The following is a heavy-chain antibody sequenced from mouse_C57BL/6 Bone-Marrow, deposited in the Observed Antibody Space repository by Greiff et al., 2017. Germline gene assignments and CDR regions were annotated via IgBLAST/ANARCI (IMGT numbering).Heavy chain of an antibody. J-gene: IGHJ2*01. CDR3: ARVVRRYFDY. CDR1: GYTFTSYG. CDR2: ISPRSGNT. V-gene: IGHV1-81*01. D-gene: IGHD1-1*01. Sequence: VQLQQSGAELARPGASVTLSCKASGYTFTSYGISWVKQRTGQGLEWIGEISPRSGNTYYNEKFKGKATLPADKSSSTAYMELRSLTSEDSAVYFCARVVRRYFDYWGQGTTLTVSS.